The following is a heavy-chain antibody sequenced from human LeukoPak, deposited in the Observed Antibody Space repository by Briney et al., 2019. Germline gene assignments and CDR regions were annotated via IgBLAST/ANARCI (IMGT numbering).Heavy chain of an antibody. V-gene: IGHV4-61*02. D-gene: IGHD1-1*01. CDR1: GDSISSGTYY. CDR3: ARVAGTTYYYYYMDV. CDR2: IYTSGST. J-gene: IGHJ6*03. Sequence: SESLSLTCTVSGDSISSGTYYWSWLRQPAGKGLEWIGRIYTSGSTNYNPSLKSRVTMSVDTSKNQFSLKLSSVTAADTAVYYCARVAGTTYYYYYMDVWGKGTTVTVSS.